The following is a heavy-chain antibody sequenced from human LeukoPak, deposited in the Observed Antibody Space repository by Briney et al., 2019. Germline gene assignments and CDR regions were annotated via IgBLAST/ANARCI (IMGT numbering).Heavy chain of an antibody. CDR2: IYYSGST. D-gene: IGHD3-10*01. Sequence: SETLSLTCTVSGGSISSSGYYWGWIRQPPGKGLEWIGSIYYSGSTYYSPSLKSRVTISVDTSKNQFSLKLSSVTAADTAVYYCARGVVRGNWFDPWGQGTLVTVSS. CDR1: GGSISSSGYY. J-gene: IGHJ5*02. V-gene: IGHV4-39*07. CDR3: ARGVVRGNWFDP.